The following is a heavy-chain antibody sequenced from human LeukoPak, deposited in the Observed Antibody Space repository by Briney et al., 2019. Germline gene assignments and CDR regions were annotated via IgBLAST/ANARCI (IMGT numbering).Heavy chain of an antibody. Sequence: SETLSLTCAVYGGSFSGYYWCWIRQPPGKGLEWIGEINHSGSTNYNPSLKSRVTISVDTSKNQFSLKLSSVTAADTAVYYCARGSPSYSSGWYKYYFDYWGQGTLVTVSS. CDR3: ARGSPSYSSGWYKYYFDY. CDR1: GGSFSGYY. CDR2: INHSGST. J-gene: IGHJ4*02. V-gene: IGHV4-34*01. D-gene: IGHD6-19*01.